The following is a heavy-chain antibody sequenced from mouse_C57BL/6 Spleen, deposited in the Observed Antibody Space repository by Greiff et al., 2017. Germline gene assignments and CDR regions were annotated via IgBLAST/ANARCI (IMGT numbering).Heavy chain of an antibody. CDR3: ARYDGYEVDD. V-gene: IGHV1-69*01. J-gene: IGHJ2*01. Sequence: QVQLQQPGAELVMPGASVKLSCKASGYTFTSYWMHWVKQRPGQGLEWIGEIDPSDSYTNYNQKFKGKSTLTVDKSSSTAYMQLSSLTSEDSAVYYCARYDGYEVDDWGQGTTLTVSS. D-gene: IGHD2-3*01. CDR2: IDPSDSYT. CDR1: GYTFTSYW.